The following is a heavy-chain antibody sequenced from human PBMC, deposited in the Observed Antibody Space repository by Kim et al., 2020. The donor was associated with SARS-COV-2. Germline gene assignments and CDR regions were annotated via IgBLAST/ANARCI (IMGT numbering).Heavy chain of an antibody. D-gene: IGHD3-3*01. Sequence: GGSLRLSCAASGFTFSRSALTWVRQSPGKGLEWVSIISGSADRTHHADSVKGRFTISRDNSNNLLYLQMSSLRAEDTALYYCAKGLYETIGYYYLGYWGQEALVTVSS. J-gene: IGHJ4*02. CDR2: ISGSADRT. CDR3: AKGLYETIGYYYLGY. V-gene: IGHV3-23*01. CDR1: GFTFSRSA.